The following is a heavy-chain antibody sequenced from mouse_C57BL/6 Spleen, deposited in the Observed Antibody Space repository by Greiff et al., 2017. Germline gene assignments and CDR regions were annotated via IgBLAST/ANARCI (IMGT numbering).Heavy chain of an antibody. V-gene: IGHV1-20*01. D-gene: IGHD1-1*01. CDR1: GYSFTGYF. CDR2: INPYNGDT. CDR3: ARSLTTVVAKAMDD. Sequence: EVQLQQSGPELVKPGDSVKISCKASGYSFTGYFMNWVMQSHGKSLEWIGRINPYNGDTFYNQKFKGKATLTVDKSSSTANMELRSLTSEDSADYYSARSLTTVVAKAMDDWGQGTSVTVSS. J-gene: IGHJ4*01.